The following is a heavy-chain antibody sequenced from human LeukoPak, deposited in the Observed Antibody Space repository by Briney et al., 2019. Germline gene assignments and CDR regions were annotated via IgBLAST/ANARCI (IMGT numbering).Heavy chain of an antibody. J-gene: IGHJ4*02. D-gene: IGHD6-19*01. CDR3: ARGPWGYSSGWYDY. CDR1: GGSISSGGYY. Sequence: NPSETLSLTCTVSGGSISSGGYYWSWIRQPPGKGLEWIGYIYHSGSTYYNPSLKSRVTISVDRSKNQFSLKLSSVTAADTAVYYCARGPWGYSSGWYDYWGQGTLVTVSS. CDR2: IYHSGST. V-gene: IGHV4-30-2*01.